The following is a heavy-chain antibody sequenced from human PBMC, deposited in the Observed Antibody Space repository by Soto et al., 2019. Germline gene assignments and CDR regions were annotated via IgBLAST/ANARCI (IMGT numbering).Heavy chain of an antibody. CDR2: IYYSGST. V-gene: IGHV4-31*03. Sequence: QVQLQESGPGLVKPSQTLSLTCTVSGGSISSGGYYWSWIRHHPGKGLEWIGYIYYSGSTYYNPSLKMRVTIPVDTSKNQFSLKLSSVTAADTAVYYCARELRFGEDYYGMDVWGQGTTVTVSS. D-gene: IGHD3-10*01. CDR1: GGSISSGGYY. CDR3: ARELRFGEDYYGMDV. J-gene: IGHJ6*02.